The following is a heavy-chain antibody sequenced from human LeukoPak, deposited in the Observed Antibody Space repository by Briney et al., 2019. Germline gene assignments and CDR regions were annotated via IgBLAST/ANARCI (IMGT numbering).Heavy chain of an antibody. Sequence: ASVKVSCKTSGYTFTDYYMNWVRQAPGHGLEWMGWINPNNGGTNFAQKFQGRVTMTGDTSKSTAYMELTGLTSDDTAVYYCTRGRQSPVGSAFWFDPWGQGTLVTVSS. J-gene: IGHJ5*02. CDR3: TRGRQSPVGSAFWFDP. CDR1: GYTFTDYY. CDR2: INPNNGGT. D-gene: IGHD1-26*01. V-gene: IGHV1-2*02.